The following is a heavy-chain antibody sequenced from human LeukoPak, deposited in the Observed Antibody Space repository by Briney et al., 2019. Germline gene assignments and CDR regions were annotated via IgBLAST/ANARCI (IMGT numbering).Heavy chain of an antibody. J-gene: IGHJ4*02. CDR2: IYPGDSNT. Sequence: GESLKISCKGSGYSFTSYWIGWVRQMPGKGLEWMGIIYPGDSNTRYSPSFQGRVTISADKSISTAYLQWSSLKASDTAMYYCARGSSSGWYLFDYWGQGTLVTVSS. D-gene: IGHD6-19*01. CDR1: GYSFTSYW. V-gene: IGHV5-51*01. CDR3: ARGSSSGWYLFDY.